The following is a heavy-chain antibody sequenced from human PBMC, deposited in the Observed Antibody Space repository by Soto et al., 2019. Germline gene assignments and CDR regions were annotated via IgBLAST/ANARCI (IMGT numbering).Heavy chain of an antibody. J-gene: IGHJ4*02. CDR1: GGSVSSGSYY. CDR3: ARDSPLPDYGGNTYFDY. CDR2: IYYSGST. Sequence: PSETLSLTCTVSGGSVSSGSYYWRWIRQPPGKGLEWIGYIYYSGSTNYNPSLKSRVTISVDTSKNQFSLKLSSVTAADTAVYYCARDSPLPDYGGNTYFDYWGQGTLVTVYS. D-gene: IGHD4-17*01. V-gene: IGHV4-61*01.